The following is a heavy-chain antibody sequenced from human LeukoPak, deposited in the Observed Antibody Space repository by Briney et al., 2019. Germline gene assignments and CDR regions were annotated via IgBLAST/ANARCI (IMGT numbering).Heavy chain of an antibody. V-gene: IGHV4-31*11. CDR2: IYYSGST. D-gene: IGHD2-15*01. Sequence: SETLSVTCAVSGGSISSGGYYWSWIRQHPGKGLEWIGYIYYSGSTYYNPSLKSRVTISVDTSKNQFSLKLSSVTAADTAVYYCARSGLSGYSDYWGQGTLVTVSS. CDR3: ARSGLSGYSDY. CDR1: GGSISSGGYY. J-gene: IGHJ4*02.